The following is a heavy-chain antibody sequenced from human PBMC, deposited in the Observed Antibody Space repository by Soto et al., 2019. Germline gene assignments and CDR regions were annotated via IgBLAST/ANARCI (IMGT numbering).Heavy chain of an antibody. J-gene: IGHJ4*02. D-gene: IGHD3-16*01. CDR1: GYTFTNYW. CDR3: ARRARGNWAFDY. CDR2: IYPGDSDT. Sequence: EVHLVQSGAEMKKPGESLKISCEGSGYTFTNYWIGWVRQMPGKGLEWMGIIYPGDSDTRYSPSFQGQVTFSADKSTTSAYLQSSSLKASYTAIYFCARRARGNWAFDYWGQGTLVTVSS. V-gene: IGHV5-51*03.